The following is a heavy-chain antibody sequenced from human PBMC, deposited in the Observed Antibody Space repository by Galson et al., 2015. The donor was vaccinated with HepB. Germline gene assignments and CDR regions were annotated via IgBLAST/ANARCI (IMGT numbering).Heavy chain of an antibody. CDR1: GYSFTNYW. CDR3: ARLREYCSGGSCYQGYWYFDL. D-gene: IGHD2-15*01. CDR2: IDPSDSYA. Sequence: QSGAEVKKPGESLRTSCKASGYSFTNYWISWVRQMPGKGLEWMGTIDPSDSYANYSPYFQGHVNISADKSINSAYLQWSSLKASGTAMFYCARLREYCSGGSCYQGYWYFDLWGRGTLVTVSS. J-gene: IGHJ2*01. V-gene: IGHV5-10-1*01.